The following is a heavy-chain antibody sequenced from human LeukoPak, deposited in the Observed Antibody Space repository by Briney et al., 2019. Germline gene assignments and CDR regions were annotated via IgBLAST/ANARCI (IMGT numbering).Heavy chain of an antibody. Sequence: PGRSLRLSCAASGFTFSRYGMHWVPQAPGKGLEGVSSISSSSSYIYYADSVKGRFTISRDNAKNSLYLQMNSPSAEDTAVYYCARQSRYYYDSSGYAFDIWGHGTMVTVSS. D-gene: IGHD3-22*01. CDR2: ISSSSSYI. CDR1: GFTFSRYG. V-gene: IGHV3-21*01. J-gene: IGHJ3*02. CDR3: ARQSRYYYDSSGYAFDI.